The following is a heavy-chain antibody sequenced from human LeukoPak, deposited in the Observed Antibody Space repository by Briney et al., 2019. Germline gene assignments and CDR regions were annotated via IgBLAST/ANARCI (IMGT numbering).Heavy chain of an antibody. CDR1: GGSISSYY. CDR2: IYYSGST. D-gene: IGHD4-17*01. J-gene: IGHJ5*02. V-gene: IGHV4-59*08. Sequence: SETLSLTCTVSGGSISSYYWSWIRQPPGKGLEWIGYIYYSGSTNYNPSLKSRISISQGTSKNQFSLKLTSVTAADTAVYYCARQEPIDFGVSQRYNWFDPWGQGTLVTVSS. CDR3: ARQEPIDFGVSQRYNWFDP.